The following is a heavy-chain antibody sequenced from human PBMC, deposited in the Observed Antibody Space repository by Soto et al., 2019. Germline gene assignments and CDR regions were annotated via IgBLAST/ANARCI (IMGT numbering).Heavy chain of an antibody. CDR2: VYSSGTT. CDR1: GGSINSYW. V-gene: IGHV4-4*07. Sequence: SETLSLTCSVSGGSINSYWWSWIRQPAGKGLEWIGRVYSSGTTDYNPSLNSRATMSVETSKNQFSLKLTSVTAAETAVYYCARDIDSYAYAEGYWGQGIQVTVSS. CDR3: ARDIDSYAYAEGY. J-gene: IGHJ4*02. D-gene: IGHD2-2*01.